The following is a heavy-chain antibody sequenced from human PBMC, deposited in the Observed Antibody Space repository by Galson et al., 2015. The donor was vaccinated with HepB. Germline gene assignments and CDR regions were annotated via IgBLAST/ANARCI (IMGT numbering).Heavy chain of an antibody. CDR1: AGSLSSGGYD. J-gene: IGHJ6*02. Sequence: TLSLTCTVSAGSLSSGGYDCSWIRQHPGRGLEWFGYIYYRGSTYYNPSLKSRVTITVDSSKNQFSLKLSSVTAAGTVVYYGAGDYYDSSGYYLSGMDVWGQGTTVTVSS. CDR3: AGDYYDSSGYYLSGMDV. V-gene: IGHV4-31*03. D-gene: IGHD3-22*01. CDR2: IYYRGST.